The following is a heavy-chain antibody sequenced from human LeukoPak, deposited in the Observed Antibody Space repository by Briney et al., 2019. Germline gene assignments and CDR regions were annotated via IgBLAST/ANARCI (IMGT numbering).Heavy chain of an antibody. D-gene: IGHD1-1*01. Sequence: PGGSLRLSCAASGFTFSSYSMNWVRQAPGKGLEWVSYISSSSSTIYYADSVKGRFTISRDNAKNSLYLQMNSLRAEDTAVYYCARDRTGIPPGSFDYWGQGTLVTVSS. V-gene: IGHV3-48*04. J-gene: IGHJ4*02. CDR2: ISSSSSTI. CDR1: GFTFSSYS. CDR3: ARDRTGIPPGSFDY.